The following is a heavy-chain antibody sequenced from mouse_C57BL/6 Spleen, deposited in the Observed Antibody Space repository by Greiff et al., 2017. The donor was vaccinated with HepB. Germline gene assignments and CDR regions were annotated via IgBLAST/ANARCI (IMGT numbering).Heavy chain of an antibody. Sequence: QVQLKQSGPGLVQPSQSLSITCTVSGFSLTSYGVHWVRQSPGKGLEWLGVIWSGGSTDYNAAFISRLSISKDNSKSKVFFKMNSLQADDTAIYYCARNLGYGSSPFAYWGQGTLVTVSA. CDR1: GFSLTSYG. V-gene: IGHV2-2*01. J-gene: IGHJ3*01. CDR3: ARNLGYGSSPFAY. D-gene: IGHD1-1*01. CDR2: IWSGGST.